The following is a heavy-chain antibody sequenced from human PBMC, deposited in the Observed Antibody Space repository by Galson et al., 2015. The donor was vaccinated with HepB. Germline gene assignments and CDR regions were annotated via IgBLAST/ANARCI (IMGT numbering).Heavy chain of an antibody. CDR3: AKDMLMAWYPRAVGFDP. Sequence: SLRLSCAASGFTFNYFAMHWVRQAPGKGLEWVAIVSYDGTKTYYADAVKGRFTISRDDSKNTVYLEMNSLRTEDTALYYCAKDMLMAWYPRAVGFDPWGQGTLVTVSS. CDR2: VSYDGTKT. J-gene: IGHJ3*01. D-gene: IGHD3-3*01. V-gene: IGHV3-30*18. CDR1: GFTFNYFA.